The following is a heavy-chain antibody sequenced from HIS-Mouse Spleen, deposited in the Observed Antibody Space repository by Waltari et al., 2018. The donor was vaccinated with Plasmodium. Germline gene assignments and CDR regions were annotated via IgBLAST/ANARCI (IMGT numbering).Heavy chain of an antibody. CDR3: ARHRQLAYYFDY. D-gene: IGHD6-6*01. CDR1: GGSISSSSYY. V-gene: IGHV4-39*01. J-gene: IGHJ4*02. Sequence: QLQLQESGPGLVKPSEPLSLTCTVSGGSISSSSYYWGWIRQPPGKGLEWIGSIYYSGSTYYNPSLKSRVTISVDTSKNQFSLKLSSVTAADTAVYYCARHRQLAYYFDYWGQGTLVTVSS. CDR2: IYYSGST.